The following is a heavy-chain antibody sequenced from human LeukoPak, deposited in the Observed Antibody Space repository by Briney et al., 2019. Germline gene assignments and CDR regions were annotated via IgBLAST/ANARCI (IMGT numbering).Heavy chain of an antibody. Sequence: PMASVKVSCKASGYTFTSYGISWVRQAPGQGLEWMGWISAYNGNTNYAQKLQGRVTMTRDTSISTAYMELSRLRSDDTAVYYCARVRGPTNPDVWGYFDYWGQGTLVTVSS. CDR2: ISAYNGNT. V-gene: IGHV1-18*01. CDR3: ARVRGPTNPDVWGYFDY. CDR1: GYTFTSYG. D-gene: IGHD2-8*01. J-gene: IGHJ4*02.